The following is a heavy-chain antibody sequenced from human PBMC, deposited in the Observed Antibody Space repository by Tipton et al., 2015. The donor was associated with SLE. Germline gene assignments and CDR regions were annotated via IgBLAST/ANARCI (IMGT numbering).Heavy chain of an antibody. Sequence: TLSLTCTVSGVSVRRGRYYWNWIRQPAGKGLEWIGRIYTSGRANYNPSLWGRVTLSEDTSKNQFSLKWRSVTAADTAVYFCARAPDYYYESSGYYDGFDFWGQGTLVTVSS. J-gene: IGHJ4*02. CDR3: ARAPDYYYESSGYYDGFDF. V-gene: IGHV4-61*02. CDR2: IYTSGRA. D-gene: IGHD3-22*01. CDR1: GVSVRRGRYY.